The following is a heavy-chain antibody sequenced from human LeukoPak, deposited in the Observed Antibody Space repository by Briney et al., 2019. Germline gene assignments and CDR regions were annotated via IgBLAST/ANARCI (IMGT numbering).Heavy chain of an antibody. CDR2: ISWNSGSI. Sequence: GGSLRLSCAASGFTFDDYAMHWVRQAPGKGLEWVSGISWNSGSIGYADSVKGRFTISRDNAKNSLYLQMNSLRAEDTALYYCARGSRSTHFDYWGQGTLVTVSS. J-gene: IGHJ4*02. CDR3: ARGSRSTHFDY. D-gene: IGHD2-15*01. CDR1: GFTFDDYA. V-gene: IGHV3-9*01.